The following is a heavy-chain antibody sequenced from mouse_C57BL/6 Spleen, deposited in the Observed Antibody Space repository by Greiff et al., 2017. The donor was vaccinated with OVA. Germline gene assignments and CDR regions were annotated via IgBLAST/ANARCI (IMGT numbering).Heavy chain of an antibody. CDR3: AREVYDGYYGDAMDY. Sequence: EVQLVESGPGLVKPSQSLSLTCSVTGYSITSGYYWNWIRQFPGNKLEWMGYISYDGSNNYNPSLKNRISITRDTSKNQFFLKLNSVTTEDTATYYCAREVYDGYYGDAMDYWGQGTSVTVSS. V-gene: IGHV3-6*01. D-gene: IGHD2-3*01. CDR2: ISYDGSN. CDR1: GYSITSGYY. J-gene: IGHJ4*01.